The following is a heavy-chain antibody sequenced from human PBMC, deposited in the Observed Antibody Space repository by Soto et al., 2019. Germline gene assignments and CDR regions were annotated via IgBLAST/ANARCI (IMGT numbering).Heavy chain of an antibody. CDR1: GGSFSGYY. V-gene: IGHV4-34*01. CDR2: INHSGST. J-gene: IGHJ6*03. Sequence: SETLSLTCAVYGGSFSGYYWSWIRQPPGKGLEWIGEINHSGSTNYNPSLKSRVTISVDTSKNQFSLKLSSVTAADTAVYYCANGVVVVAATGPHYYMDVWGKGTTVTVSS. CDR3: ANGVVVVAATGPHYYMDV. D-gene: IGHD2-15*01.